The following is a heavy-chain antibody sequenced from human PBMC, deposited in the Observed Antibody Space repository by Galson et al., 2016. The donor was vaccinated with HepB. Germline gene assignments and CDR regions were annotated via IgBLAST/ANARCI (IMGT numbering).Heavy chain of an antibody. V-gene: IGHV3-73*01. Sequence: SLRLSCAASGFTFSESGIHWVRQASGKGLEWIGRIRDIGSSYATAYAASVEGRFTISRDDSKNTAYLRMNSLKTEDTAVYYCARFRPLTSHYGNTEQLEHWGQGTLVSVTS. CDR3: ARFRPLTSHYGNTEQLEH. CDR2: IRDIGSSYAT. J-gene: IGHJ5*02. CDR1: GFTFSESG. D-gene: IGHD3-10*01.